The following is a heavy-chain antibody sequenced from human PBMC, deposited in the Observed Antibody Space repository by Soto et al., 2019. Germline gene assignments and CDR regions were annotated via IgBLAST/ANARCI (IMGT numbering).Heavy chain of an antibody. CDR3: ARVQLRSTGWSP. CDR1: GFSFSSYG. D-gene: IGHD6-19*01. J-gene: IGHJ5*02. Sequence: GGSLRLSCAASGFSFSSYGMHWVRQAPGKGLEWVAVISYDVTNKYYADSVKGRFTISRDNSKNTLYLQMNSLRAEDTAMYYCARVQLRSTGWSPWGQGTLVTVSS. CDR2: ISYDVTNK. V-gene: IGHV3-30*03.